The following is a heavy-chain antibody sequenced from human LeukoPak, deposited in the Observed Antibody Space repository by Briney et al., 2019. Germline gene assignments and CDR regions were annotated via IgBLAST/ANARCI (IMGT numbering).Heavy chain of an antibody. CDR1: GYSISSGYY. D-gene: IGHD6-19*01. CDR3: ARGVAGTGGRYFDY. V-gene: IGHV4-38-2*02. Sequence: SETLSLTCTVSGYSISSGYYWGWIRQPPGKGLEWIGSIYHSGSTYYNPSLKSRVTISVDTSKNQFSLKLSSVTAADTAVYYCARGVAGTGGRYFDYWGQGTLVTVSS. CDR2: IYHSGST. J-gene: IGHJ4*02.